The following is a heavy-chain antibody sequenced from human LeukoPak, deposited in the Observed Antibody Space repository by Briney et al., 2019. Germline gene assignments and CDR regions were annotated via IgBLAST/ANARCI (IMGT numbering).Heavy chain of an antibody. CDR1: GLTFTSSA. V-gene: IGHV3-23*01. J-gene: IGHJ4*02. CDR2: VTGSGGRT. Sequence: GGSLRLSCVASGLTFTSSAMSWVRQAPGRGLERVSAVTGSGGRTYYADSVKGRFTISRDNAKNTLYLQMNSLRVEDTAVYYCADIVPGARDWGQGTLVTVSS. CDR3: ADIVPGARD. D-gene: IGHD2-8*02.